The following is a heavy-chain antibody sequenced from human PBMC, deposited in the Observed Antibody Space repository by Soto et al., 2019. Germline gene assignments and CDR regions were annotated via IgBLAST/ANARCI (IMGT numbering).Heavy chain of an antibody. CDR1: GVSINSGDYS. CDR2: IYHDGRT. CDR3: ANDYGSGSYRFDY. Sequence: SETLSLTCAVSGVSINSGDYSWSWIRQPPGKGLEWIGYIYHDGRTLYNPSLKSRVTISLDRSKNQFSLKLTSVTAADTAVYYCANDYGSGSYRFDYWGQGTLVTVSS. D-gene: IGHD3-10*01. V-gene: IGHV4-30-2*01. J-gene: IGHJ4*02.